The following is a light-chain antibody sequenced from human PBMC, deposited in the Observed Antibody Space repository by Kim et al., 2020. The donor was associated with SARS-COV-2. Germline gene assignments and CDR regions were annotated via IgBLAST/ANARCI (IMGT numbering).Light chain of an antibody. V-gene: IGKV3-11*01. J-gene: IGKJ5*01. CDR3: QQRSNWIT. Sequence: LSVTPGESATLSCRASQSVSSYLAWYQQKPGQAPRLLIYDASTRATGIPARFSGSRSGTDFTLTISSLEPEDFAVYYCQQRSNWITFGQGTRLEIK. CDR1: QSVSSY. CDR2: DAS.